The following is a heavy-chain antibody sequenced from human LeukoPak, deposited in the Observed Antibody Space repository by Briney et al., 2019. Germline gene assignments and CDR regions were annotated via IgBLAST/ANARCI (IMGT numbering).Heavy chain of an antibody. J-gene: IGHJ6*02. D-gene: IGHD3-22*01. CDR1: AGSISSGSYY. V-gene: IGHV4-61*02. CDR2: IYTSGTT. Sequence: SETLSLTCTVSAGSISSGSYYWSWIRQPAGKGLEWIARIYTSGTTNYNPSLKSRVTISVDTSKNQFSLTLSSVTAADTAVYYCARDQYEVEDDSSGYPYYYYYGMDVWGQGTTVTVSS. CDR3: ARDQYEVEDDSSGYPYYYYYGMDV.